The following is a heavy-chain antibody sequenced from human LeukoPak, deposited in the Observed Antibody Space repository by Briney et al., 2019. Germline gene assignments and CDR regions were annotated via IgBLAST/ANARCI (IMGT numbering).Heavy chain of an antibody. J-gene: IGHJ4*02. D-gene: IGHD4-17*01. CDR1: GFTFSNYA. V-gene: IGHV3-23*01. CDR3: AKNYGDYEDVFDY. CDR2: ISGSASST. Sequence: GGSLRLSCAASGFTFSNYAMNWVRQAPGKGLEWVSGISGSASSTYYADSTKGRFTIARDNSKNTLYLQMNSLRAEDTAVYYCAKNYGDYEDVFDYWGQGTLVTVSS.